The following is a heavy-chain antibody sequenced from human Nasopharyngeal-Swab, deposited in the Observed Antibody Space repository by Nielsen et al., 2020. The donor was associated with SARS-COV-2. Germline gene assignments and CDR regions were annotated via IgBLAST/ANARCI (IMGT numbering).Heavy chain of an antibody. Sequence: LSLTCAASGFTFSTYAMHWVRQAPGKGLEWVAFISYDGSNKYYADSVKGRFTISRDNSKNTLYLQMNSLRAEDTAVYYCAREGRDYYDSSGYYVGAIDYWGQGTLVTVSS. J-gene: IGHJ4*02. CDR1: GFTFSTYA. V-gene: IGHV3-30-3*01. D-gene: IGHD3-22*01. CDR3: AREGRDYYDSSGYYVGAIDY. CDR2: ISYDGSNK.